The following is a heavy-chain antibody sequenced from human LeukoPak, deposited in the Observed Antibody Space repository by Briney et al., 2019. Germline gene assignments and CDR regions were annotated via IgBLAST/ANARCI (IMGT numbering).Heavy chain of an antibody. CDR3: ARDYGDYSLDI. CDR1: GGSFSGYY. Sequence: SETLSLTCAVYGGSFSGYYWSWIRQPPGKGLEWIGYIYYSGSTNYNPSLKSRVTISVDTSKNQFSLKLSSVTAADTAVYYCARDYGDYSLDIWGQGTMVTVSS. V-gene: IGHV4-59*01. J-gene: IGHJ3*02. D-gene: IGHD4-17*01. CDR2: IYYSGST.